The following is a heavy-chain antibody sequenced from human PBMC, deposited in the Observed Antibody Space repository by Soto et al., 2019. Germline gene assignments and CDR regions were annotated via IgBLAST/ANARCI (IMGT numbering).Heavy chain of an antibody. V-gene: IGHV1-8*01. D-gene: IGHD3-9*01. CDR3: ARGTLSTYYDILTGYYTHMDV. Sequence: ASVKVSCKASGYTFTIYDINWVRQATGQGLEWMGWMNPNSGNTGYAQKFQGRVTMTRNTSISTAYMELSSLRSEDTAVYYCARGTLSTYYDILTGYYTHMDVWGKGTTVTVSS. J-gene: IGHJ6*03. CDR1: GYTFTIYD. CDR2: MNPNSGNT.